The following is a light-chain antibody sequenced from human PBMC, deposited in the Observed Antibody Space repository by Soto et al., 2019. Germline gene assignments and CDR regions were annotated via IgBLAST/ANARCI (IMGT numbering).Light chain of an antibody. CDR3: PSYAGSNMPVL. Sequence: QSALTQPPSASGSPGQAVTISCTGTSSDVGGYNFVSWYQQHPGKAPKLMIYDVTERPSGVPDRFSGSKSGNTASLTVSGLQGEDEADYNCPSYAGSNMPVLFGGGPKVTFL. CDR2: DVT. J-gene: IGLJ2*01. V-gene: IGLV2-8*01. CDR1: SSDVGGYNF.